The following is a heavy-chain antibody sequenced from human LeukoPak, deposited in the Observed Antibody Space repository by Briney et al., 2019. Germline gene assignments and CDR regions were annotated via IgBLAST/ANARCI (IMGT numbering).Heavy chain of an antibody. D-gene: IGHD2-2*01. V-gene: IGHV3-23*01. CDR2: ISGSGDNT. CDR1: GFTFSAYA. J-gene: IGHJ4*02. Sequence: GGSLRLSCAASGFTFSAYAMGWVRQAPGRGLEWVSGISGSGDNTYYADAVQGRFTISRDNSKNTLCLQMNSLRAEDTAVYYCARWICGSTSRYYDYWGQGTLVTVSS. CDR3: ARWICGSTSRYYDY.